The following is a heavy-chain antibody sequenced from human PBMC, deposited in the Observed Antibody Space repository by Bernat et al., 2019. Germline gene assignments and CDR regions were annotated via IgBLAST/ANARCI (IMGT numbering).Heavy chain of an antibody. CDR1: GFTFSSYG. D-gene: IGHD1-26*01. CDR2: IWYDGSNK. V-gene: IGHV3-33*01. Sequence: QVQLVESGGGVVQPGRSLRLSCAASGFTFSSYGMHWVRQAPGKGLEWVAVIWYDGSNKYYADSVKGRFTISRDNSKNTLYLQMNSLRSEDTAVYYCARDSRTRGGSYYKPDDAFDIWGQGTMVTVSS. J-gene: IGHJ3*02. CDR3: ARDSRTRGGSYYKPDDAFDI.